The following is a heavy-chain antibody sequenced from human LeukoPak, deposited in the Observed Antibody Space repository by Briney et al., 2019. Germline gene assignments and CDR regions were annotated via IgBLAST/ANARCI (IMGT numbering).Heavy chain of an antibody. CDR3: ARDLGGLYASGRFDY. CDR2: ISGSGGST. V-gene: IGHV3-23*01. J-gene: IGHJ4*02. Sequence: GGSLRLSCAASGFTFSSYAMSWVRQAPGKGLEWVSAISGSGGSTYYADSVKGRFTISRDNAKNSLYLQMNSLRAEDTAVYYCARDLGGLYASGRFDYWGQGTLVTVSS. D-gene: IGHD3-10*01. CDR1: GFTFSSYA.